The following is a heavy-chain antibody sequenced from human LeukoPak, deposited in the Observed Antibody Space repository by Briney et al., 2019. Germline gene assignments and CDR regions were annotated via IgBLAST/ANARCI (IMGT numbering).Heavy chain of an antibody. V-gene: IGHV4-30-4*01. CDR2: IYYSGST. Sequence: SQTLSLTCTVSGGSISSGDYYWSWIRQPPGKGLEWIGYIYYSGSTYYNPSLKSRVTISVDTSKNQFSLKLSSVTAADTAMYYCAREPRIVGANDYWGQGTLVTVSS. J-gene: IGHJ4*02. D-gene: IGHD1-26*01. CDR3: AREPRIVGANDY. CDR1: GGSISSGDYY.